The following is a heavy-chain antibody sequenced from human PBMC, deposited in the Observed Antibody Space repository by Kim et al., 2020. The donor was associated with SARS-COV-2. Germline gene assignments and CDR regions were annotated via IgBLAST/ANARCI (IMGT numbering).Heavy chain of an antibody. CDR1: GFTFSDYY. V-gene: IGHV3-11*01. Sequence: GGSLRLSCAASGFTFSDYYMSWIRQAPGKGLEWVSYISSSGSTIYYADSVKGRFTISRDNAKNSLYLQMNSLRAEDTAVYYCAREEKLIAARLSNSYYGMDVWGQGTTVTVSS. J-gene: IGHJ6*02. D-gene: IGHD6-6*01. CDR2: ISSSGSTI. CDR3: AREEKLIAARLSNSYYGMDV.